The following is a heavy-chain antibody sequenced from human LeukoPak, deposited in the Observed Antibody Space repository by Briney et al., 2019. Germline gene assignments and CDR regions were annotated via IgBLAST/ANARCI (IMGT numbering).Heavy chain of an antibody. J-gene: IGHJ5*02. D-gene: IGHD1-26*01. CDR2: VKVCSGNT. Sequence: SVNVSCKPSGFRFSSSTMQWVRQARRAPREGVGVVKVCSGNTRYAQNYQERVTITRDLSTSTVYMELSSLRSEDTAVYYCAAERYSDGCCWFDPWGQGTLVTVSS. CDR1: GFRFSSST. V-gene: IGHV1-58*02. CDR3: AAERYSDGCCWFDP.